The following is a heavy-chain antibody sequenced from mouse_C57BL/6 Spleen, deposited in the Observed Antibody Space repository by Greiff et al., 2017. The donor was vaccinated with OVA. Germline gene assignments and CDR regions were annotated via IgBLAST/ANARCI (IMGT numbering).Heavy chain of an antibody. J-gene: IGHJ2*01. V-gene: IGHV3-6*01. Sequence: VQLKESGPGLVKPSQSLSLTCSVTGYSITSGYYWNWIRQFPGNKLEWMGYISYDGSNNYNPSLKNRISITRDTSKNQFFLKLNSVTTEDTATYYCAREWDGAFDYWGQGTTLTVSS. CDR3: AREWDGAFDY. D-gene: IGHD4-1*01. CDR2: ISYDGSN. CDR1: GYSITSGYY.